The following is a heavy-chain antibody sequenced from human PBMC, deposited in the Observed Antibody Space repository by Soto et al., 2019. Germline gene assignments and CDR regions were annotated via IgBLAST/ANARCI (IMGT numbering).Heavy chain of an antibody. V-gene: IGHV3-23*01. D-gene: IGHD4-17*01. J-gene: IGHJ6*02. CDR1: GFTFSTYA. Sequence: PGGSLRLSCAASGFTFSTYAMSWVRQAPGKGLEWVSAVSGSGRVTNYADSVQGRFTISRDNSKNTLFLQMNSLRAEDTALYFCAKEHGDYYYYGMDVWGQGTTVTVSS. CDR3: AKEHGDYYYYGMDV. CDR2: VSGSGRVT.